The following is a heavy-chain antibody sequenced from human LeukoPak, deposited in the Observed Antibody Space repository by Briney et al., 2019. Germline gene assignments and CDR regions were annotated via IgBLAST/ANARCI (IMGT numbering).Heavy chain of an antibody. CDR1: GFMFNAYW. V-gene: IGHV3-7*01. J-gene: IGHJ2*01. CDR3: ARADLEWYLDL. Sequence: GGSLRLSCTGSGFMFNAYWLSWVRKAPGMGLEWVGKIRQDGGEIFYVDSVRGRFTISRDNAKNSVYLQLNSLRAEDTAVYYCARADLEWYLDLWGRGTLVTVSS. CDR2: IRQDGGEI.